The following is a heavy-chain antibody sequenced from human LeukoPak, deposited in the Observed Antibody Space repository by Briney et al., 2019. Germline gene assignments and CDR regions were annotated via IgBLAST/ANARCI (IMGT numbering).Heavy chain of an antibody. V-gene: IGHV3-53*01. CDR3: AGGTYYGSGARPGYFDH. Sequence: PGGSLRLSCAAPDFNINNNYMNWVRQAPGKGLEWASLIDNFGSIYYRDSVKDRFTISRDISKSTVYLHMNNLSAEDTAVYYCAGGTYYGSGARPGYFDHWGQGILVTVSS. J-gene: IGHJ4*02. CDR1: DFNINNNY. CDR2: IDNFGSI. D-gene: IGHD3-10*01.